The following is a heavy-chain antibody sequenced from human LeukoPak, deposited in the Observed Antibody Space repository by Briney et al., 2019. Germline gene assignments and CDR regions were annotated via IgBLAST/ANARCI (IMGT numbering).Heavy chain of an antibody. D-gene: IGHD4-23*01. Sequence: GGSLRLSCAASGFTFSNYWMHWVRQAPGKGLVWVSRINSDGSGTTYADSVRGRFTISRDNAKNTLYLQVNSLRAEDTAVYYCARAEGTVAYDSWGQGTLVTVSS. V-gene: IGHV3-74*01. CDR3: ARAEGTVAYDS. CDR1: GFTFSNYW. CDR2: INSDGSGT. J-gene: IGHJ5*01.